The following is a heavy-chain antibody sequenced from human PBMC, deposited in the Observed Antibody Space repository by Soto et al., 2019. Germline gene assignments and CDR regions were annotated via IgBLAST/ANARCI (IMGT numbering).Heavy chain of an antibody. V-gene: IGHV4-30-4*01. D-gene: IGHD3-3*01. CDR2: IYYRGST. J-gene: IGHJ4*02. Sequence: PSETLSLTCTVSGGSINSGHFYWSWIRQPPGKGLEYIGYIYYRGSTHYNPSLRSRVTISVNTSHNQFSLKLSSVTAADTAMYFCARVVAGYDFWSGYPFDYWGQGALVTVS. CDR3: ARVVAGYDFWSGYPFDY. CDR1: GGSINSGHFY.